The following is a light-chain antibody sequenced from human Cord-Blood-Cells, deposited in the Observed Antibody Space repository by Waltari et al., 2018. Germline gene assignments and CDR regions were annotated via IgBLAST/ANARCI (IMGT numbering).Light chain of an antibody. CDR3: QQYGSSPST. V-gene: IGKV3-20*01. CDR2: GAS. J-gene: IGKJ5*01. CDR1: QSVSSSY. Sequence: ILLTQSPGPLSLSPGERATRSCRASQSVSSSYVAWYKQKPGQAARRLIYGASSSATGIPDRFSGSGSGTDFNLTISRLEAEDFAVYDCQQYGSSPSTFGQGTRLEIK.